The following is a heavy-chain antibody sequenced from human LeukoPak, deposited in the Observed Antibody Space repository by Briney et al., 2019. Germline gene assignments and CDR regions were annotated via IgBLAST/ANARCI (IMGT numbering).Heavy chain of an antibody. D-gene: IGHD2-2*01. CDR2: ISGDGGST. V-gene: IGHV3-43*02. CDR3: AKVMGCSSTSCLIDY. J-gene: IGHJ4*02. CDR1: GFTFDDYA. Sequence: PGGSLRLSCAASGFTFDDYAMHWVRQAPGKGLEWVSLISGDGGSTYYADSVKGRFTISRDNSKNSLYLQMNSLRTEDTALYYCAKVMGCSSTSCLIDYWGQGTLVTVSS.